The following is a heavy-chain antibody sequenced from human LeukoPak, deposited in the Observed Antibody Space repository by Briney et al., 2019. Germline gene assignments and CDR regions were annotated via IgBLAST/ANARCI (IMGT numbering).Heavy chain of an antibody. CDR1: GYTFTSYY. CDR2: INPSGGST. J-gene: IGHJ5*02. Sequence: ASVKVSCKASGYTFTSYYMHWVRQAPGQGLEWMGIINPSGGSTSYAQKFQGRVTMTRDTSTSTVYMELSSLRSEDTAVYYCARDGIAAAGTDDWFGPWGQGTLVTVSS. V-gene: IGHV1-46*01. CDR3: ARDGIAAAGTDDWFGP. D-gene: IGHD6-13*01.